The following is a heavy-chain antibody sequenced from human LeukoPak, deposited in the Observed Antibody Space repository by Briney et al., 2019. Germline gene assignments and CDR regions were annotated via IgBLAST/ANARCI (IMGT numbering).Heavy chain of an antibody. CDR2: ISGSGGST. CDR1: GFTFSSYA. CDR3: AKTLPYYDSSGETYYFDY. J-gene: IGHJ4*02. V-gene: IGHV3-23*01. Sequence: SGGSLRLSCAASGFTFSSYAMSWVRQAPGKGLEWVSAISGSGGSTYYADSVKGRFTISRDNSKNTLYLQMNSLRAEDTAVYYCAKTLPYYDSSGETYYFDYWGQGTLVTVSS. D-gene: IGHD3-22*01.